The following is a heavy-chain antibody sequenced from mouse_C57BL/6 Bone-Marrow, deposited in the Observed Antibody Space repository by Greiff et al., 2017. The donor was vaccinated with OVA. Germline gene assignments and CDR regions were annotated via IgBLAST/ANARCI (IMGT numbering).Heavy chain of an antibody. CDR2: INPGSGGT. J-gene: IGHJ4*01. Sequence: VQLQQSGAELVRPGTSVKVSCKASGYAFTNYLIEWVKQRPGQGLEWIGVINPGSGGTNYNEKFKGKATLTADKSSSTAYMQLSSLTSEDSAVYFCARTPLYTTQYWGQGTSVTVSS. CDR1: GYAFTNYL. D-gene: IGHD1-1*01. CDR3: ARTPLYTTQY. V-gene: IGHV1-54*01.